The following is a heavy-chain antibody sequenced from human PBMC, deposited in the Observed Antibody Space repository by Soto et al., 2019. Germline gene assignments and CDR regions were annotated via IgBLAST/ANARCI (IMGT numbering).Heavy chain of an antibody. D-gene: IGHD3-16*01. J-gene: IGHJ4*02. CDR3: MSRARERGSASSKFGGGGPRFGDY. CDR1: NGSLTGHY. V-gene: IGHV4-34*01. Sequence: SETLSLTCAVYNGSLTGHYWTWIRQPPGKGLEWIGEIDHSGITNYNPSLKSRVTISVDTSKNRFSLILTSVTAADTAVYYCMSRARERGSASSKFGGGGPRFGDYWGQGNLVTVSS. CDR2: IDHSGIT.